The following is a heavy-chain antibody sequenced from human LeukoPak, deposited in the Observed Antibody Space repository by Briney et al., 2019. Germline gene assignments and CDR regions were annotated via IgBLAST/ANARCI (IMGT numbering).Heavy chain of an antibody. Sequence: GGSLRLSCAASGFTFSSYWMSWVRQAPGKGLEWVANIKQDGSEKYYVDSVKGRFTISRDNAKNSLYLQMNNLRAEDTAVYYCARDSYYCSSTSCVWFDPWGQGTLVTVSS. J-gene: IGHJ5*02. V-gene: IGHV3-7*01. CDR1: GFTFSSYW. D-gene: IGHD2-2*01. CDR2: IKQDGSEK. CDR3: ARDSYYCSSTSCVWFDP.